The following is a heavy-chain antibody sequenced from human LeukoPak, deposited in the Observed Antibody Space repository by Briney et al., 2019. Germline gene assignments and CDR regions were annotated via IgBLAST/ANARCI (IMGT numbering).Heavy chain of an antibody. CDR3: ARVSSEGIEVARLDY. J-gene: IGHJ4*02. D-gene: IGHD6-19*01. CDR2: INHSGST. CDR1: GGSISSYY. V-gene: IGHV4-34*01. Sequence: SETLSLTCTVSGGSISSYYWSWIRQPPGKGLEWIGEINHSGSTNYNPSLKSRVTISVDTSKNQFSLKLSSVTAADTAVYYCARVSSEGIEVARLDYWGKGTRVTVSS.